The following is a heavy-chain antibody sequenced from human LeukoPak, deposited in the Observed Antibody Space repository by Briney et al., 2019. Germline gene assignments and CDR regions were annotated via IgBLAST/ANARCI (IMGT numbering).Heavy chain of an antibody. J-gene: IGHJ6*03. D-gene: IGHD1-1*01. CDR1: GVSTGSYY. V-gene: IGHV4-4*09. CDR3: AKMYKNFYMDV. Sequence: KPSETLSLTCNVSGVSTGSYYWNWIRQPPGKGLEWIGYMYITGGTNYNPSLRGRVTIYVDTAKNQVSPKLSSVTAADTAVYYCAKMYKNFYMDVWGKGTTVTVS. CDR2: MYITGGT.